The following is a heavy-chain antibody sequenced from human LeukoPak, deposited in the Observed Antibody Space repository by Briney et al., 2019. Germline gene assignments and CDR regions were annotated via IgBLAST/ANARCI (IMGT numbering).Heavy chain of an antibody. V-gene: IGHV4-59*01. Sequence: PSETLSLTCTVSGGSISSYYWSWIRQPPGKGLEWIGYIHYSGSTNYNPSLTSRVTISVGTSKNQFSLKLSSVTAADTAVYYCANGRSFYGSGSYYYYAMDVWGQGTTVTVSS. CDR1: GGSISSYY. D-gene: IGHD3-10*01. J-gene: IGHJ6*02. CDR2: IHYSGST. CDR3: ANGRSFYGSGSYYYYAMDV.